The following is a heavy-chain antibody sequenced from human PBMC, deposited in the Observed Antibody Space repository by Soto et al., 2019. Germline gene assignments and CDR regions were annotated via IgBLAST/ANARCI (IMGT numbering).Heavy chain of an antibody. D-gene: IGHD6-13*01. CDR1: GGSISSYY. Sequence: QVQLQESGPGLVKPSETLSLTCTVSGGSISSYYWSWIRQPAGKGLEWIGRIYTSGSTNYNPSLKSRVTMSVDTSKNQFSLKLSSVTAADTAVYYRARLIAAAVPNWFDPWGQGTLVTVSS. CDR2: IYTSGST. J-gene: IGHJ5*02. V-gene: IGHV4-4*07. CDR3: ARLIAAAVPNWFDP.